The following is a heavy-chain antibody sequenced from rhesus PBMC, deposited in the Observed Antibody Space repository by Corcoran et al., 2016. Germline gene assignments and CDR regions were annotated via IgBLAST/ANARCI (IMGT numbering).Heavy chain of an antibody. Sequence: EVQLVQSGAEVKRPGESLRISCKTSGYSFTSSWISWVRQMPGKGLEWLVSHSPVDPATSYDPSFQGHVPTAADKSISATYLQWSSLKASDTATYYCAKDRTSLTNRFDVWGPGVLVTVSS. D-gene: IGHD4-11*01. J-gene: IGHJ5-1*01. CDR3: AKDRTSLTNRFDV. CDR1: GYSFTSSW. V-gene: IGHV5S1*01. CDR2: HSPVDPAT.